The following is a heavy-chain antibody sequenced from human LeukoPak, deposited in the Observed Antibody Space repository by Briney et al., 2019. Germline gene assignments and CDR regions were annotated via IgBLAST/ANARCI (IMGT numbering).Heavy chain of an antibody. Sequence: ASVKVSCKASGYTFTSYGISWVRQAPGQGLEWMGWISAYNGNTNYAQKLQGRVTMTTDTSTSTAYMELRSLRSDDTAVYYCARVEYCSSTSCMGWVDPWGQGTLVTVSS. J-gene: IGHJ5*02. V-gene: IGHV1-18*01. CDR1: GYTFTSYG. CDR2: ISAYNGNT. CDR3: ARVEYCSSTSCMGWVDP. D-gene: IGHD2-2*01.